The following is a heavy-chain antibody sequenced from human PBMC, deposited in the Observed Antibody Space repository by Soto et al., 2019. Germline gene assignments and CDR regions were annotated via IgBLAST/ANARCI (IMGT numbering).Heavy chain of an antibody. Sequence: QVQLVQSGTEVTKPGASVKVSCKASGYTFTSYDINWVRQATGQGLEYMGWVNPNSGNTGSAQKFQGRVTMTRNTSISTAYMELSSLTSEDTAVCYCARGLGSSSWYVYWGQGTLVTVSS. CDR1: GYTFTSYD. V-gene: IGHV1-8*01. CDR2: VNPNSGNT. J-gene: IGHJ4*02. CDR3: ARGLGSSSWYVY. D-gene: IGHD6-13*01.